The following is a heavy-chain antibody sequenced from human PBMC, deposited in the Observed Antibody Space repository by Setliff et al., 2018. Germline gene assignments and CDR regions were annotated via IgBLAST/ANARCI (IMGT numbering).Heavy chain of an antibody. CDR3: GRSEAYNWFDP. Sequence: SETLSLTCTVSGGSISSYYWSWIRQPPGKRLEWIGYIYYSGSTNYNPSLESRVTISVDTSKNQFSLKLNSVTAADTAVYYCGRSEAYNWFDPWGQGTLVTVSS. J-gene: IGHJ5*02. CDR2: IYYSGST. V-gene: IGHV4-59*12. CDR1: GGSISSYY.